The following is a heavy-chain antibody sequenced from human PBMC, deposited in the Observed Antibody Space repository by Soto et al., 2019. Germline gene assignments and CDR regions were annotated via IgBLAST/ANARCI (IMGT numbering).Heavy chain of an antibody. V-gene: IGHV4-59*01. CDR3: ARTGYSSSWKAPPHWFDP. CDR1: GGSISRYY. CDR2: IYYSGST. D-gene: IGHD6-13*01. J-gene: IGHJ5*02. Sequence: SATLSLTCTVSGGSISRYYWSWILQPPGKGLEWIGYIYYSGSTNYNPSLKSRVTISVDTSKNQFSLKLSSVTAADTAVYYCARTGYSSSWKAPPHWFDPWGQGTLVTVSS.